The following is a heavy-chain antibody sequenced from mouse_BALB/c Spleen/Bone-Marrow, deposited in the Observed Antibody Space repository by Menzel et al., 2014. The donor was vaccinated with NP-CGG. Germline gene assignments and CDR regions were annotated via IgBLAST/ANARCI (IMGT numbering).Heavy chain of an antibody. CDR3: ARSGKVRSAMDY. D-gene: IGHD2-14*01. J-gene: IGHJ4*01. V-gene: IGHV1-67*01. CDR1: GYTFTDYA. CDR2: ISSYYGDA. Sequence: VQLQQSGAELVRPGVSVKISCKGSGYTFTDYAVHWVKQSPTKSLEWIGLISSYYGDATYNQKFKGKATMTVDKSSSTAFLELARLTSEDSVIYYCARSGKVRSAMDYWGQGTSVTVSS.